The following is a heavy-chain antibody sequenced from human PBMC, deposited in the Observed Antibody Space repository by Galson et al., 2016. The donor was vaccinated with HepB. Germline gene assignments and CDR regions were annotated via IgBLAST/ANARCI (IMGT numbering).Heavy chain of an antibody. Sequence: SLRLSCAASGFTFRHYWIHWVRQAPGKGLVWVSRINSDGSSTTYAASVKGRFTISRDNAKNSLYLQMNSLRAEDTALYYCAKDSGAYYYDSSGHRRNAFDIWGQGTVVTVSS. V-gene: IGHV3-74*03. J-gene: IGHJ3*02. CDR3: AKDSGAYYYDSSGHRRNAFDI. CDR2: INSDGSST. CDR1: GFTFRHYW. D-gene: IGHD3-22*01.